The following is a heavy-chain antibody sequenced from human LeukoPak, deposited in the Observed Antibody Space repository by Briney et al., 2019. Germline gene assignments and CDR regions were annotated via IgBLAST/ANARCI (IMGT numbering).Heavy chain of an antibody. CDR1: GYTFTSYA. J-gene: IGHJ6*03. CDR3: AAGVGEWSLYYYYYYMDV. V-gene: IGHV1-3*01. D-gene: IGHD3-3*01. Sequence: ASVKVSCKASGYTFTSYAMHWVRQAPGQRLEWMGWINAGNGNTKYSQKFQERVTITRDMTTSTAYMELSSLRSEDTAVYYCAAGVGEWSLYYYYYYMDVWGKGTTVTVSS. CDR2: INAGNGNT.